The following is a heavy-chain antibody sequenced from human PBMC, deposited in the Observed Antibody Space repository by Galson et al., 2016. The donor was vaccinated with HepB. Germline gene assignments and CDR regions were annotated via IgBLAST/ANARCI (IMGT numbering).Heavy chain of an antibody. CDR2: VYPDDSDT. J-gene: IGHJ4*02. CDR3: VRRGRWRVVGKQFDY. Sequence: QSGAEVKKAGEPLTISCEGSGYTFFNHWIGWVRQTPGKGLEWMGIVYPDDSDTRYGPSFQGTSLQGQSTIFADKLIRTVFLKWSSRKASDTAMYFCVRRGRWRVVGKQFDYWGQGTLVTVSS. V-gene: IGHV5-51*01. CDR1: GYTFFNHW. D-gene: IGHD6-19*01.